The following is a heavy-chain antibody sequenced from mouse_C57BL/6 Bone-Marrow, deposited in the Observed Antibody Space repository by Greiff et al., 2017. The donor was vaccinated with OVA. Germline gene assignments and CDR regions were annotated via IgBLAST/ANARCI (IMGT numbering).Heavy chain of an antibody. Sequence: VQLQQSGPELVKPGASVKISCKASGYAFSSSWMNWVKQRPGKGLEWIGRIYPGDGDTNYNGKFKGKATMTADKSSSTAYMQLSSLTSEDSAVYCGANNTAALDYWGQGTTLTVSS. J-gene: IGHJ2*01. CDR1: GYAFSSSW. V-gene: IGHV1-82*01. CDR2: IYPGDGDT. CDR3: ANNTAALDY. D-gene: IGHD1-2*01.